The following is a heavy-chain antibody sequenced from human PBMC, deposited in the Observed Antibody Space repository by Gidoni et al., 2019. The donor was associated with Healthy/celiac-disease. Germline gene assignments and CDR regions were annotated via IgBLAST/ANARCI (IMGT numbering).Heavy chain of an antibody. D-gene: IGHD6-13*01. CDR3: AIQGGIRTAAGARPDDNWFDP. Sequence: QVQLVQSGAEVKKPGASVKVSCKASGYTFTSYAMHWVRQAPGQRLEWMGWINAGNGNTKYSQKFQGRVTITRDTSASTAYMELSSLRSEDTAVYYCAIQGGIRTAAGARPDDNWFDPWGQGTLVTVSS. CDR1: GYTFTSYA. V-gene: IGHV1-3*01. J-gene: IGHJ5*02. CDR2: INAGNGNT.